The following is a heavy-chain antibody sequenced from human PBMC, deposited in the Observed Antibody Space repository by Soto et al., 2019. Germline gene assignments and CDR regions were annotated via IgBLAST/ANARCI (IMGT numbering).Heavy chain of an antibody. V-gene: IGHV1-18*01. CDR3: ARDRGDGYKPYGMDV. D-gene: IGHD5-12*01. CDR2: ISAYNGNT. Sequence: VSVKVSCKASGYTFTSYGISWVRQAPGQGLEWMGWISAYNGNTNYAQKLQGRVTMTTDTSTSTAYMELRSLRSDDTAVYYCARDRGDGYKPYGMDVWGQGTTVTVSS. J-gene: IGHJ6*02. CDR1: GYTFTSYG.